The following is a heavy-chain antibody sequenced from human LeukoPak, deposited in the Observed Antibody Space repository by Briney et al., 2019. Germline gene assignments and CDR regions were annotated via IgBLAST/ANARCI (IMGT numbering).Heavy chain of an antibody. CDR2: IKYDGGES. D-gene: IGHD3/OR15-3a*01. CDR1: GFTFSDFW. Sequence: GGSLRLSCAASGFTFSDFWMSWVRQAPGKGPEWVANIKYDGGESYYVDFVKGRFTISRDNAKNSLYLQMNSLRVEDTAIYYCVRGGQRFDPWGQGTLVTVSS. J-gene: IGHJ5*02. CDR3: VRGGQRFDP. V-gene: IGHV3-7*01.